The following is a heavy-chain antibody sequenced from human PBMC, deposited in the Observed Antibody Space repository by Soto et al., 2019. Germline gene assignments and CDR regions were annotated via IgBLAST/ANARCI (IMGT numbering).Heavy chain of an antibody. Sequence: LRLSCAGSGFTFSDYFITWIRQAPGKGLEWISYINNDATYRKYADSVKGRFTISRDNAKNSVFLQMNSLRPEDTALYYCGKGDTIFGVVDDWGPGTLVTVSS. CDR1: GFTFSDYF. CDR2: INNDATYR. J-gene: IGHJ4*02. CDR3: GKGDTIFGVVDD. V-gene: IGHV3-11*06. D-gene: IGHD3-3*01.